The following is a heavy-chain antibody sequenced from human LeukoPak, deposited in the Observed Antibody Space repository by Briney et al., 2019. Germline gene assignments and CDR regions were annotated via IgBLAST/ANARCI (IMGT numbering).Heavy chain of an antibody. J-gene: IGHJ4*02. CDR2: IFFTGTT. CDR3: AREGEGASGSYYFDY. Sequence: PSETLSLTCTVSGGSISSYYWSWIRQPPGKGLEWIGYIFFTGTTYYNPSLRSRLTMSVDTSRNQFSLRLTSVTAADTAVYYCAREGEGASGSYYFDYWGQGTLVTVSS. D-gene: IGHD1-26*01. CDR1: GGSISSYY. V-gene: IGHV4-4*08.